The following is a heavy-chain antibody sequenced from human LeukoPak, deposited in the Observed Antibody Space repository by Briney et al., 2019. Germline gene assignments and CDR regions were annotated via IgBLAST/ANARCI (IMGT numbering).Heavy chain of an antibody. D-gene: IGHD1-26*01. CDR2: IWDDGSNK. Sequence: PGGSLRLSCAASGFTFSSYGMNWVRQAPGKGLEWVAVIWDDGSNKYYVDSGKGRFTISRDNSKNTLYLQMNSLRAEDTAVYYCAKKVYSGSYAQSFTEYYFDYWGQGTLVTVSS. CDR3: AKKVYSGSYAQSFTEYYFDY. CDR1: GFTFSSYG. J-gene: IGHJ4*02. V-gene: IGHV3-33*06.